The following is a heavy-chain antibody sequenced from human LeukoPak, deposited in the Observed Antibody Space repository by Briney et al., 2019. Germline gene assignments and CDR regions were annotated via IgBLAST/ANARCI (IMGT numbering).Heavy chain of an antibody. CDR1: GFTFSNYW. V-gene: IGHV3-74*01. D-gene: IGHD1-14*01. CDR3: ARGSGMSFDY. CDR2: INSDGSST. J-gene: IGHJ4*02. Sequence: GGSLRLSCAASGFTFSNYWLHWVRQAPGKGLVWVSRINSDGSSTNYADSVKGRFTISRDNAKNTLYLQMNSLRAEDTAVYYCARGSGMSFDYWGQGTLVTVSS.